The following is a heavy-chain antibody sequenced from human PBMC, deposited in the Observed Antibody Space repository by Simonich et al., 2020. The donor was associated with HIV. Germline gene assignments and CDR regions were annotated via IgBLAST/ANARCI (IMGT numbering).Heavy chain of an antibody. J-gene: IGHJ4*02. CDR2: ISYDGSNK. CDR1: GFTFSSYA. V-gene: IGHV3-30*07. CDR3: ASGGSISSVWADDY. Sequence: QVQLVESGGGVVQPGRSLRLFCAASGFTFSSYAMHWVRQAPGKGLEWVAVISYDGSNKYYADSMKGRFTSSRDNSKNTLYLQMNSLRAEDTAVYYCASGGSISSVWADDYWGQGTLVTVSS. D-gene: IGHD3-16*01.